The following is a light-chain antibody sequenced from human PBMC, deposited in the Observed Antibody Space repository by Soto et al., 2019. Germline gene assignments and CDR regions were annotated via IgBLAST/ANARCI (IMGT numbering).Light chain of an antibody. CDR3: QQSYSIPYT. J-gene: IGKJ2*01. Sequence: IQLTQSPSSLSASVGDRVTITCRASQDIAIYLAWYQQKPGKAPKVVIYDASHLQSDVPSRFSGSGSGTEFTLTISSLEPDDFATYYCQQSYSIPYTFGQGTRLEIK. CDR1: QDIAIY. CDR2: DAS. V-gene: IGKV1-9*01.